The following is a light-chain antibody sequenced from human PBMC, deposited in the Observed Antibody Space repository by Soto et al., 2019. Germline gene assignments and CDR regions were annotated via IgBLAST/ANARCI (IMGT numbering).Light chain of an antibody. CDR2: EGT. CDR3: CSDGGSSNFVI. J-gene: IGLJ2*01. Sequence: QSALTQPASVSGSPGQSITISCTGTSRDVGSYNSVSWYQQHPGKAPKLIIYEGTRRPSGVSNRFSGSNSGNTASLTISGLQAEDEADYYCCSDGGSSNFVIFGGGTKLTVL. V-gene: IGLV2-23*03. CDR1: SRDVGSYNS.